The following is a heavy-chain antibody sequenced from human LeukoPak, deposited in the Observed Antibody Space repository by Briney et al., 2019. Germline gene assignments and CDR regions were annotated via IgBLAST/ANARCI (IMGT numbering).Heavy chain of an antibody. J-gene: IGHJ4*02. V-gene: IGHV1-18*01. Sequence: ASVKVSCKASGYAFSNSGISWVRQAPGQGLEWMGWITPNNGYAHYAQKLQGRVTMTTDTFTSTAYMELRSLRSDDTAVYYCARIKSTTLGDYWGQGTLVTVSS. D-gene: IGHD2-2*01. CDR1: GYAFSNSG. CDR3: ARIKSTTLGDY. CDR2: ITPNNGYA.